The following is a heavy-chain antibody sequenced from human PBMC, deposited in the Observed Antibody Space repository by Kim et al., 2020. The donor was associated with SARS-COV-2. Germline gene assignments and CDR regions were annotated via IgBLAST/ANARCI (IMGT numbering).Heavy chain of an antibody. Sequence: ASVKVSCKASGYTFTSYAMHWVRQAPGQRLEWMGWINAGNVNTKYSQKFQGRVTITRDTSASTAYMELSSLRSEDTAVYYCARDYGDYHNWFDPWGQGTLVTVSS. CDR1: GYTFTSYA. J-gene: IGHJ5*02. CDR3: ARDYGDYHNWFDP. V-gene: IGHV1-3*01. D-gene: IGHD4-17*01. CDR2: INAGNVNT.